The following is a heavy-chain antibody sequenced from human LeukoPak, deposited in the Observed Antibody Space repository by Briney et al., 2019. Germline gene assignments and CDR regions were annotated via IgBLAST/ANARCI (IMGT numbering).Heavy chain of an antibody. Sequence: ASVKVSCKASGYTFTSYGISWVRQAPGQGLEWMGWISAYNGNTNYAQKLQGRVTMATDTSTSTAYMELRSLRSDDTAVYYCARGDYVWGSYRYHWFDPWGQGTLVTVSS. CDR3: ARGDYVWGSYRYHWFDP. CDR2: ISAYNGNT. D-gene: IGHD3-16*02. CDR1: GYTFTSYG. J-gene: IGHJ5*02. V-gene: IGHV1-18*01.